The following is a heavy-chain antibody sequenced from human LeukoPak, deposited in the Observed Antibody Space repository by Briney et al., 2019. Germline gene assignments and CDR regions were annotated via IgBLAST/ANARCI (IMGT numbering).Heavy chain of an antibody. J-gene: IGHJ5*01. CDR3: ARDYGGAFRGWFDS. V-gene: IGHV3-66*03. CDR2: IYSSGST. D-gene: IGHD4-23*01. Sequence: PGGSLRLSCTASGFIVSSNYMSWVRQAPGEGLGWVSVIYSSGSTYYADSVRGRFTISRDSSKNTVYLQMNSLKTEDTAVYYCARDYGGAFRGWFDSWGQGTLVTVS. CDR1: GFIVSSNY.